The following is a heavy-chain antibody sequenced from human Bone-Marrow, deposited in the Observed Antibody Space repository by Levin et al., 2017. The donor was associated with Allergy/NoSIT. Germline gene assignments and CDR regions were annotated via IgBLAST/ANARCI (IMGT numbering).Heavy chain of an antibody. Sequence: ASVKVSCKAFGGTFSSYAISWVRLAPGHGLEWVGRIIPMFGTTNYAQNFQGRVTLSADESTSTAYTELSRLRSDDTVMFYFARVPCTTGWPEYCHMDVWGQGTTVTVSS. CDR3: ARVPCTTGWPEYCHMDV. V-gene: IGHV1-69*13. CDR2: IIPMFGTT. D-gene: IGHD1-1*01. CDR1: GGTFSSYA. J-gene: IGHJ6*02.